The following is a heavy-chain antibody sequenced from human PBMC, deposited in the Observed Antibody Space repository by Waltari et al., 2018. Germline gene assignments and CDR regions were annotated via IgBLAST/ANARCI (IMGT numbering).Heavy chain of an antibody. Sequence: QVQLVQSGAEVKEPGASVKVPCKASGYAFRTYDINGVRQAAGQGLEWMGWMNPNSGNTGYAPKFQGRFTMTRDTSISTAYMELSSLRSDDTAVYYCARGSRLASGTFFPTATDNWAQGTPVTVSS. J-gene: IGHJ4*02. CDR1: GYAFRTYD. CDR2: MNPNSGNT. CDR3: ARGSRLASGTFFPTATDN. D-gene: IGHD3-10*01. V-gene: IGHV1-8*01.